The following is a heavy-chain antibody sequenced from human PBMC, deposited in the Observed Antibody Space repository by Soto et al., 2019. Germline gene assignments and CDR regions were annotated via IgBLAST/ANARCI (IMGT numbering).Heavy chain of an antibody. CDR1: GDSVSSVITS. D-gene: IGHD3-10*01. Sequence: QGQLQQSGPGLVKPSQTLSLTCAISGDSVSSVITSWNWIRQSPSRGLEWLGRTYYRSKWFHDYAASVKSPITINPDTSKNQSSLELNSMTPEDTAVYYCARGNALDVWGQGTVVTVSS. CDR2: TYYRSKWFH. V-gene: IGHV6-1*01. CDR3: ARGNALDV. J-gene: IGHJ3*01.